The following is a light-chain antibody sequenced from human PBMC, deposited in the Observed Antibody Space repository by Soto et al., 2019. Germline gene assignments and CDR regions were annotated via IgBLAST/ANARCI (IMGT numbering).Light chain of an antibody. V-gene: IGLV2-14*03. CDR1: SSDVGAYNY. J-gene: IGLJ1*01. CDR2: DVN. CDR3: SSYTSSSTYV. Sequence: QSALTQPASVSGSPGQSITISCTGTSSDVGAYNYVSWYQQHPGKAPRLMIYDVNNRPSGVSNRFPGSKSGNTASLTISGLQAEDEADYYCSSYTSSSTYVFGTGTKVTVL.